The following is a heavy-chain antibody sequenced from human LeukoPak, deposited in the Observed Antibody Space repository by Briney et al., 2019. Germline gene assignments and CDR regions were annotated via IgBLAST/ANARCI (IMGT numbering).Heavy chain of an antibody. CDR3: AREILGYTAQLGIWFDP. CDR1: GYTFTGYY. CDR2: INPNSGGT. Sequence: ASVKVSCKASGYTFTGYYMHWVRQAPGQGLEWMGWINPNSGGTNYAQKFQGRVTMTRDTSISTAYMELSRLRSDDTAVYYCAREILGYTAQLGIWFDPWGQGTLVTVSS. D-gene: IGHD5-24*01. V-gene: IGHV1-2*02. J-gene: IGHJ5*02.